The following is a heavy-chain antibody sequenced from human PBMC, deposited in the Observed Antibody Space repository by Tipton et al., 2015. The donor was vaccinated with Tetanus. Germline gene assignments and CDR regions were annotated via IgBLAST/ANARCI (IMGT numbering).Heavy chain of an antibody. CDR2: ISYDGSNK. V-gene: IGHV3-30*18. CDR3: AKDLPFTLYSSSRPLSAY. D-gene: IGHD6-13*01. CDR1: GFTFSSYG. Sequence: AASGFTFSSYGMHWVRQAPGKGLEWVAVISYDGSNKYYADSVKGRFTISRNNSKNTLYLQMNSLRAEDTAVYYCAKDLPFTLYSSSRPLSAYWGQGTLVTVSS. J-gene: IGHJ4*02.